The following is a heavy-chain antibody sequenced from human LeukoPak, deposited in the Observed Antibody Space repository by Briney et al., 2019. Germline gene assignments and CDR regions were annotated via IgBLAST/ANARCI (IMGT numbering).Heavy chain of an antibody. D-gene: IGHD2-21*02. Sequence: GGSLRLSCAASGFTFSSYAMHWVRQAPGKGLEWVAVISYDGSNKYYADSVKGRFTISRDNAKNSLYLQMNSLRAEDTAVYYCARDLAYCGGDCYSGVDYWGQGTLVTVSS. CDR2: ISYDGSNK. CDR3: ARDLAYCGGDCYSGVDY. CDR1: GFTFSSYA. J-gene: IGHJ4*02. V-gene: IGHV3-30-3*01.